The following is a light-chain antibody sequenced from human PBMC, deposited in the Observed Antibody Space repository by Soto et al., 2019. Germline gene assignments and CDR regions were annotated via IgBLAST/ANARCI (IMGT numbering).Light chain of an antibody. V-gene: IGKV3-15*01. J-gene: IGKJ2*01. CDR2: GAS. CDR1: QSVLSN. CDR3: QQYNNWPLYT. Sequence: DIVLTQSPATLSVSPGEIATLSCRASQSVLSNLAWYQQKPGQAPRLLIYGASTRATGIPAMFGGRGSGTEFTFTISSLQSEGFAVYYCQQYNNWPLYTFGQGTKLEIK.